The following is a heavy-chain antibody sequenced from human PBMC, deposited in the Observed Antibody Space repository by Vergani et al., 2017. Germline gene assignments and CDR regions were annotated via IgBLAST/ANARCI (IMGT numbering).Heavy chain of an antibody. D-gene: IGHD2-2*01. J-gene: IGHJ6*03. CDR2: IWYDGSKT. Sequence: QVQLVESGGGVVQPGRSLRLSCAASGFSFSSYGMHWVRQAPGKGLEWVAAIWYDGSKTYYADSVKGRFTISRDNSKDTLFLQMSSLRAEDTAAYYCASDHVPAAIGLTAGNCMDVWGKGTTVIVSS. CDR1: GFSFSSYG. V-gene: IGHV3-33*01. CDR3: ASDHVPAAIGLTAGNCMDV.